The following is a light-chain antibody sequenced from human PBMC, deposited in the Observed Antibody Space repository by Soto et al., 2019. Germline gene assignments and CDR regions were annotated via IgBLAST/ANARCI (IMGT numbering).Light chain of an antibody. CDR1: QSVAANY. CDR2: VAS. Sequence: EVVLTQSPGTLSLSPGERATLSCRASQSVAANYLAWYQQTRGQAPRLLIYVASSRATGIPDRFSGSGSGTDFTLTISRLEHEDFSVYYCHQYGTAPLTFGPGPKVDIK. J-gene: IGKJ3*01. V-gene: IGKV3-20*01. CDR3: HQYGTAPLT.